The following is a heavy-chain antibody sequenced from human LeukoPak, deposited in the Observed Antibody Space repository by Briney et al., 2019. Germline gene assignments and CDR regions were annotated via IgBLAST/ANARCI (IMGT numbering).Heavy chain of an antibody. D-gene: IGHD3-10*01. J-gene: IGHJ5*02. Sequence: SETLSLTCTVSGGSIISSSYYWGWIRQPPGKGLEWIGSIYYLGNTDYNPSLKSRVTISVATSKNQFSLKLSSVTAADTAVYYCVSAKFLVRGVSWFDPWGQGTLVTVSS. CDR2: IYYLGNT. CDR3: VSAKFLVRGVSWFDP. V-gene: IGHV4-39*07. CDR1: GGSIISSSYY.